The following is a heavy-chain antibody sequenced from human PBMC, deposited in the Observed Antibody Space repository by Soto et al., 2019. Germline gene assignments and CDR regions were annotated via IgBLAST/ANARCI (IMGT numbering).Heavy chain of an antibody. CDR1: GFTVSNNY. CDR3: ARDGTYNWV. J-gene: IGHJ4*02. V-gene: IGHV3-66*01. Sequence: EVQLVESGGGLGQPGGSLRLSCAASGFTVSNNYMRWVRQAPGKGLEWVSLIYSGGATYYADSVKGRFTISRDNSKNTLYLHMNSLRAEDTAVYYCARDGTYNWVGGQGILVTVSS. CDR2: IYSGGAT. D-gene: IGHD1-1*01.